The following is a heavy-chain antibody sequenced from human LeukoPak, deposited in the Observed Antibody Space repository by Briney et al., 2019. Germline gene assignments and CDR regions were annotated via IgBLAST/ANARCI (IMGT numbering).Heavy chain of an antibody. D-gene: IGHD1-7*01. CDR3: ARELELRPYYGMDV. J-gene: IGHJ6*02. V-gene: IGHV1-2*02. CDR1: GYTFTGYY. CDR2: INPNSGGT. Sequence: ASVKVSCKASGYTFTGYYMHWVRQAPRQGLEWMAWINPNSGGTNYAQKFQGRVTMTRDTSISTAYMELSRLRSDDTAVYYCARELELRPYYGMDVWGQGTTVTVSS.